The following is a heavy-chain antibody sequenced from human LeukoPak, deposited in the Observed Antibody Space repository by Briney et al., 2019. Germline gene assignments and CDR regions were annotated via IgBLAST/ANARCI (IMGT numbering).Heavy chain of an antibody. Sequence: ASVKVSCKASGGTFSSYAISWVRQAPGQGLEWMGGIIPIFGTANYAQKFQGRVTITADESTSTAYMELSSLRAEDTAVYYCARWSGHLVGYSSSWPHYGMDVWGQGTTVTVSS. D-gene: IGHD6-13*01. CDR1: GGTFSSYA. V-gene: IGHV1-69*01. CDR2: IIPIFGTA. J-gene: IGHJ6*02. CDR3: ARWSGHLVGYSSSWPHYGMDV.